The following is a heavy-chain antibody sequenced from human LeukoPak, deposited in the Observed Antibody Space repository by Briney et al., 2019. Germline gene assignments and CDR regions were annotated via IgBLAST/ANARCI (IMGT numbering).Heavy chain of an antibody. Sequence: GASVKVSSKASGGTFSSYAISWVRQAPGQGLEWMGGIIPIFGTANYAQKSQGRVTITTDESTSTAYMELSSLRSEDTAVYYCARGGWELLQGFDYWGQGTLVTVSS. CDR2: IIPIFGTA. CDR3: ARGGWELLQGFDY. D-gene: IGHD1-26*01. J-gene: IGHJ4*02. CDR1: GGTFSSYA. V-gene: IGHV1-69*05.